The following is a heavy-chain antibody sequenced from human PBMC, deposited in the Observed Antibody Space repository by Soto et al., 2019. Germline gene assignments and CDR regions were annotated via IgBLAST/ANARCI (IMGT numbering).Heavy chain of an antibody. CDR2: VTGYNGNT. CDR3: ARAPPFDS. V-gene: IGHV1-18*04. J-gene: IGHJ4*02. Sequence: QGQLVQSGPEVKKTGASVRVSCVASGYTFSSFGIAWVRQAPGQGPEWMGWVTGYNGNTKYAQKFQERVTMTTDTSTNTAYMELRGLTSDDTAVYFCARAPPFDSWGQGTLIPVSS. CDR1: GYTFSSFG.